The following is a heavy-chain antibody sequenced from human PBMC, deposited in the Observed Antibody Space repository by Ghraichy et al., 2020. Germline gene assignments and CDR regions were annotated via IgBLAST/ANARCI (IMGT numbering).Heavy chain of an antibody. V-gene: IGHV4-4*07. CDR3: ARWGEGYCSSTSCWNWFDP. CDR1: GGSISSYY. Sequence: SETLSLTCTVSGGSISSYYWSWIRQPAGKGLEWIGRIYTSGSTNYNPSLKSRVTMSVDTSKNQFSLKLSSVTAADTAVYYCARWGEGYCSSTSCWNWFDPRGQGTLVTVSS. J-gene: IGHJ5*02. CDR2: IYTSGST. D-gene: IGHD2-2*01.